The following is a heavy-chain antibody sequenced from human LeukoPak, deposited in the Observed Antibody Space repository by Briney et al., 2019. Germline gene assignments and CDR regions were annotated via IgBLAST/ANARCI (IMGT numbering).Heavy chain of an antibody. Sequence: PSETLSLTCTVSGGSITGYYWSWIRQPPGKGLEWIGHIYYSGSTNYKPSLKSRVTISVDTSKNQFSLKLGSVTAADTAVYYCARRAAGSHYFDYWGQGTLVTVSS. D-gene: IGHD6-13*01. CDR2: IYYSGST. J-gene: IGHJ4*02. CDR1: GGSITGYY. CDR3: ARRAAGSHYFDY. V-gene: IGHV4-59*01.